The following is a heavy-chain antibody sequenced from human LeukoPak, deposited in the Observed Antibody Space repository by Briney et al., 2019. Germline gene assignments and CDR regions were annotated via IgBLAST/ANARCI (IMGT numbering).Heavy chain of an antibody. Sequence: GGSLRLSCAASGFTFSSYSMNWVRRAPGKGLEWVSSISSSSSYIYYADSVKGRFTISRDNAKSTLYLQMNSLRAEDTAVYYCARGDVYFDYWGQGTLVTVSS. CDR3: ARGDVYFDY. V-gene: IGHV3-21*04. CDR1: GFTFSSYS. CDR2: ISSSSSYI. D-gene: IGHD2-21*02. J-gene: IGHJ4*02.